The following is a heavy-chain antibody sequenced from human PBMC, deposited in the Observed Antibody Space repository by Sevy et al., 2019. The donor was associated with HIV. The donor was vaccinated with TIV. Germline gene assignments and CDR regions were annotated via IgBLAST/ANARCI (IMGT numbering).Heavy chain of an antibody. CDR2: IKQDGSEK. CDR1: GFTFSSYW. V-gene: IGHV3-7*01. J-gene: IGHJ4*02. D-gene: IGHD3-9*01. Sequence: GGSLRLSCAASGFTFSSYWMSWVRQVPGKGLEWVANIKQDGSEKYYVDSVKGRFTISRDNAKNSLYLQMNSLRAEDTAVYYCARGPESPYYDILTGYYRGGELGDYWGQGTLVTVSS. CDR3: ARGPESPYYDILTGYYRGGELGDY.